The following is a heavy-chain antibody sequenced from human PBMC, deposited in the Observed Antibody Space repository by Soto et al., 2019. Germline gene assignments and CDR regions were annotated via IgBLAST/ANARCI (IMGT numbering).Heavy chain of an antibody. Sequence: QVQLQESGPGLVKPSQTLSLTCTVSGGSISSGDYYWSWIRQPPGKGLEWIGYIYYSGSTYYNPXXRSRVTISVDXXNXQXXLKLSSVTAADTAVYYCARAFTTYTPAGTLCWFDPWGQGTLVTVSS. CDR2: IYYSGST. CDR3: ARAFTTYTPAGTLCWFDP. CDR1: GGSISSGDYY. V-gene: IGHV4-30-4*01. D-gene: IGHD6-13*01. J-gene: IGHJ5*02.